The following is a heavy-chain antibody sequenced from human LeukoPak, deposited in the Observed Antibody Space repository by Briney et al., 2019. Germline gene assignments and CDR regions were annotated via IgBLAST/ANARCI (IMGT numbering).Heavy chain of an antibody. CDR3: ASAVAARPS. Sequence: PGGSLRLSCAASGFTFSSYSMNWVRQAPGKGLEWVSYISSSSSPIYYADSVKGRFTISRDNAKNSLYLQMNSLRAEDTAVYSCASAVAARPSWGQGTLVTVSS. CDR1: GFTFSSYS. D-gene: IGHD6-6*01. V-gene: IGHV3-48*01. J-gene: IGHJ5*02. CDR2: ISSSSSPI.